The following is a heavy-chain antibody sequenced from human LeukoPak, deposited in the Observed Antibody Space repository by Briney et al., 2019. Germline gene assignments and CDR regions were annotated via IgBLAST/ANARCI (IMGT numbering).Heavy chain of an antibody. V-gene: IGHV3-30*04. CDR1: GFTFSSYA. Sequence: PGGSLRLSCAASGFTFSSYAMHWVRQAPGKGLEWVAVISYDGSNKYYADSVKGRFTISRDNSKNTLYLQMNSLRAEDTAVYYCARGGIQLWHSSFFDYWGQGTLVTVSS. CDR2: ISYDGSNK. D-gene: IGHD5-18*01. CDR3: ARGGIQLWHSSFFDY. J-gene: IGHJ4*02.